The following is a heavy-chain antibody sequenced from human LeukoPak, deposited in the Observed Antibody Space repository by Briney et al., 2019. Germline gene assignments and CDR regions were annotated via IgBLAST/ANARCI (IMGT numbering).Heavy chain of an antibody. Sequence: GGSLRLSCAASGFTFSSCKMHWVRRAPGKGLEWVAVISYDGSIEYYVDSVKGRFTISRDNSKNTLFLQMNSLRAEDTAVYYCAKAGDGYNELNYWGQGTRVTVSS. CDR1: GFTFSSCK. CDR3: AKAGDGYNELNY. D-gene: IGHD5-24*01. J-gene: IGHJ4*02. CDR2: ISYDGSIE. V-gene: IGHV3-30*18.